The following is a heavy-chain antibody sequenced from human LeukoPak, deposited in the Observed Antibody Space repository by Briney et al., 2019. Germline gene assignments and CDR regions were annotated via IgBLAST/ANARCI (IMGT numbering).Heavy chain of an antibody. CDR1: GFTFSDYY. J-gene: IGHJ5*02. CDR3: ASGYGLRRFDP. Sequence: PGGSLSLSCAASGFTFSDYYMSWIRQAAGKGLEGVSYISSNGSTIYYADSVKGRFTISRDNAKNSLYMQMDSLRAEDTAVYYCASGYGLRRFDPWGQGALVTVSS. CDR2: ISSNGSTI. D-gene: IGHD5-12*01. V-gene: IGHV3-11*01.